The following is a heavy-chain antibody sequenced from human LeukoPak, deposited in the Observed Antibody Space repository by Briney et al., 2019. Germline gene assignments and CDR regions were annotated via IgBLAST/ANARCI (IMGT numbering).Heavy chain of an antibody. CDR3: ARDLYPQGYLDWLKIFDY. CDR2: ISSSSSYI. V-gene: IGHV3-21*01. Sequence: GGSLRLSCAASGFTLSTYWMSWVRQAPGKGLEWVSSISSSSSYIYYADSVKGRFTISRDNAKNSLYLQMNSLRAEDTAVYYCARDLYPQGYLDWLKIFDYWGQGTLVTVSS. D-gene: IGHD3-9*01. J-gene: IGHJ4*02. CDR1: GFTLSTYW.